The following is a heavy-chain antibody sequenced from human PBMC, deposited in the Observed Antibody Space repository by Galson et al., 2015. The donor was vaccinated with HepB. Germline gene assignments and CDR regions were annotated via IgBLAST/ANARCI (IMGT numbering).Heavy chain of an antibody. Sequence: SLRLSCAASGFTLSSYPMSWVRQAPGKGLEWVSGISDRGGRTHYADSVKGRLTISRDNSKSTLYLQMNSLRAEDTAIYYRAKGNRMSWFDYWGQGTLVTVSS. J-gene: IGHJ4*02. CDR3: AKGNRMSWFDY. CDR2: ISDRGGRT. V-gene: IGHV3-23*01. D-gene: IGHD1/OR15-1a*01. CDR1: GFTLSSYP.